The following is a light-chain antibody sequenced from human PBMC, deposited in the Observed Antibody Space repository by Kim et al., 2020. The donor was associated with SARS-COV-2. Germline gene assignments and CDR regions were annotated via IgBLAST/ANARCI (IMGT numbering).Light chain of an antibody. CDR1: QGIRND. CDR2: AAS. V-gene: IGKV1-6*01. Sequence: AIQMTQSPSSLSASVGDRVTITCRASQGIRNDLGWYQQKPGKAPKLLIYAASSLHSGVPSRFSDSGSGTDFTLTISSLQPEDFATYNCLQDYNYPRTFGQGTKVDIK. CDR3: LQDYNYPRT. J-gene: IGKJ1*01.